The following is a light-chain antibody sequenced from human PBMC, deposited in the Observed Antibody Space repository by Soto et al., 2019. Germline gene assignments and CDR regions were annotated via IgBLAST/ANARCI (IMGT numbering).Light chain of an antibody. CDR1: SSDVGGYTY. J-gene: IGLJ2*01. CDR3: SSYAGSNNFV. CDR2: EVT. V-gene: IGLV2-8*01. Sequence: QSALTQPPSASGSPGQSVTISCTGTSSDVGGYTYVSWYQQHPGKAPKLMISEVTKRPSGVPDRFSGSKSGNTASLTVSGLQAEDEADYYCSSYAGSNNFVFGGGTKLTVL.